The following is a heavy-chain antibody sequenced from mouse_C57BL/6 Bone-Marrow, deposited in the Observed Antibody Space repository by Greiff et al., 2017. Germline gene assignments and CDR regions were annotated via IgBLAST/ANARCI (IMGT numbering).Heavy chain of an antibody. J-gene: IGHJ1*03. CDR1: GFTFSNYW. CDR2: IRLKSDNYAT. CDR3: TGDYDADWYFDV. V-gene: IGHV6-3*01. Sequence: EVMLVESGGGLVQPGGSMKLSCVASGFTFSNYWMNWVRQSPEKGLEWVAQIRLKSDNYATHYAESVKGRFTISRDDSKSSVYLQMNNLRAEDTGIYYGTGDYDADWYFDVWGTGTTVTVSS. D-gene: IGHD2-4*01.